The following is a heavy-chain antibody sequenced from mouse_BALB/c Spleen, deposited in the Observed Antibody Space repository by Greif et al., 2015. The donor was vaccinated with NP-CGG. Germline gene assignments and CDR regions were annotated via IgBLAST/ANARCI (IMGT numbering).Heavy chain of an antibody. CDR1: GYTFTSYW. D-gene: IGHD2-4*01. V-gene: IGHV1-7*01. Sequence: QVQLQQSGAELAKPGASVKMSCKASGYTFTSYWMHWVKQRSGQGLEWIGYINPSTGYTEYNQKFKDKATLTADKSSSTAYMQLSSLTSEDSAVYYCARDYDYWYFDVWGAGTTVTVSS. J-gene: IGHJ1*01. CDR2: INPSTGYT. CDR3: ARDYDYWYFDV.